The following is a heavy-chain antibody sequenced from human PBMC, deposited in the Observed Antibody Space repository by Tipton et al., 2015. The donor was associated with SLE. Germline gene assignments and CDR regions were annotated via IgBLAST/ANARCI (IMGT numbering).Heavy chain of an antibody. CDR3: ARKKTVGRYNYFDP. CDR2: IYDIGGT. Sequence: GLVKPSETLSLTCTVSGDSISSSGYYWVWIRQSPGKGLEWIGYIYDIGGTNYNPSLMGRLSMSMDTSKNQFFLKLSSVTAADTAVYYCARKKTVGRYNYFDPWGQGTLVTVSS. D-gene: IGHD1-1*01. V-gene: IGHV4-61*05. J-gene: IGHJ5*02. CDR1: GDSISSSGYY.